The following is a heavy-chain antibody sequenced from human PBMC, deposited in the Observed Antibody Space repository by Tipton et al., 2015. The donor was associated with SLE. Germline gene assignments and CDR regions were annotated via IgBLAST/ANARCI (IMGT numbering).Heavy chain of an antibody. CDR2: IYTSGRT. V-gene: IGHV4-61*09. J-gene: IGHJ4*02. CDR1: GGSISSGSYY. Sequence: TLSLTCTVSGGSISSGSYYWSWIRQPAGKGLGWIGHIYTSGRTNYNPSLKSRVTMSVDTSKNQFSLKLSSVTAADTAVYYCASYSSPWYFDYWGQGTLVTVSS. D-gene: IGHD6-13*01. CDR3: ASYSSPWYFDY.